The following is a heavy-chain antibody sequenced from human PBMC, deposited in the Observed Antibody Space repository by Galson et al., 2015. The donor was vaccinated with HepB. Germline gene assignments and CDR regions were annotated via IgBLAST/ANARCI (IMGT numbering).Heavy chain of an antibody. Sequence: SVKVSCKASGYTFTSYGISWVRQAPGQGLEWMGWISAYNGNTNYAQKLQGRVTMTTDTSTSTAYMELRSLRSDDTAVYYCARDWSIVVVPAAMWIGAFDIWGQGTMVTVSS. D-gene: IGHD2-2*01. CDR1: GYTFTSYG. V-gene: IGHV1-18*01. CDR2: ISAYNGNT. J-gene: IGHJ3*02. CDR3: ARDWSIVVVPAAMWIGAFDI.